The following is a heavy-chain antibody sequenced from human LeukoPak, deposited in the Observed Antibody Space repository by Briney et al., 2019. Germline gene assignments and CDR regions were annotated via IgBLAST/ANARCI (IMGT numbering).Heavy chain of an antibody. Sequence: PSETLSLTCTVSGGSISSGDYYWSWIRQPPGKGLEWIGEINHSGSTNYNPSLKSRVTISVDTSKNQFSLKLSSVTAADTAVYYCARIGVILWFGELLKVDAFDIWGQGTMVTVSS. D-gene: IGHD3-10*01. J-gene: IGHJ3*02. V-gene: IGHV4-39*07. CDR1: GGSISSGDYY. CDR2: INHSGST. CDR3: ARIGVILWFGELLKVDAFDI.